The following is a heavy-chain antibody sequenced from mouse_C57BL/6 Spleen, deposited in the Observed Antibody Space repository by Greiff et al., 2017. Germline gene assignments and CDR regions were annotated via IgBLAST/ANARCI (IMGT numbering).Heavy chain of an antibody. V-gene: IGHV5-17*01. CDR1: GFTFSDYG. CDR3: ARGSYFDY. J-gene: IGHJ2*01. CDR2: ISSGSSTI. Sequence: DVKLVESGGGLVKPGGSLKLSCAASGFTFSDYGMHWVRQAPEKGLEWVAYISSGSSTIYSADTVKGRFTISRDNAKNTLFLQMTSLRSEDTAMYYCARGSYFDYGGQGTTLTVSS.